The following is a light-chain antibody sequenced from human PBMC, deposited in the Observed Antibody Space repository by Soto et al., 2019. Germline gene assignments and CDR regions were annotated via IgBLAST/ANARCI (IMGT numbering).Light chain of an antibody. CDR3: QQRSDWPST. CDR2: DAS. Sequence: EIVLTQSPATLSLSPGNRATLSCRASQSASSYLAWYQQKPGQAPRLLIYDASKRAAGIPARFRGSGSVSDCTRTITSPEPEDFAIYYCQQRSDWPSTFGGGTKVEIK. CDR1: QSASSY. V-gene: IGKV3-11*01. J-gene: IGKJ4*02.